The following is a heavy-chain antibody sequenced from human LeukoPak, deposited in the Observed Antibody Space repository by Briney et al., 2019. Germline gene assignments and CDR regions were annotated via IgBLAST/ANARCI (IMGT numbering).Heavy chain of an antibody. CDR2: IYPGDSNI. J-gene: IGHJ5*02. CDR3: ARHNVEDEKYSWFDP. D-gene: IGHD2/OR15-2a*01. CDR1: GYSFTNYW. V-gene: IGHV5-51*01. Sequence: GESLKISGKGSGYSFTNYWIGWVRQMPGKGLEWMGIIYPGDSNIRYSPSFQGQVTISADKSISTAYLQWSSLKASDTAMYYCARHNVEDEKYSWFDPWGQGTLVTVSS.